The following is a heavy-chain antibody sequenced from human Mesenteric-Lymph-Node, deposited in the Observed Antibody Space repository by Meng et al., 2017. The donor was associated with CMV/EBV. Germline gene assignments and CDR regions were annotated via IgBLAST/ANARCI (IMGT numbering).Heavy chain of an antibody. J-gene: IGHJ4*02. D-gene: IGHD2-2*01. CDR2: ISGSGGST. Sequence: FTFSNYAMSWVRQAPGKGLEWVSAISGSGGSTYYADSVKGRFTISRDNSKNTLYLQMNSLRAEDTAVYYCAKGLVSGYCSSTSCYPYWGQGTLVTVSS. CDR1: FTFSNYA. CDR3: AKGLVSGYCSSTSCYPY. V-gene: IGHV3-23*01.